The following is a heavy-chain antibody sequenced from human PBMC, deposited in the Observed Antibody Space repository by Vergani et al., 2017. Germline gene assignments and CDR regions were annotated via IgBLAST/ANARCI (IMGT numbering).Heavy chain of an antibody. CDR1: GGSISSSSYY. CDR2: IYYSGST. J-gene: IGHJ4*02. D-gene: IGHD6-6*01. V-gene: IGHV4-39*07. CDR3: ARGAEYSSSSDYFDY. Sequence: QLQLPESGPGLVKPSETLSLTCTVSGGSISSSSYYWGWIRQPPGKGLEWIGSIYYSGSTYYNPSLKSRVTISVDTSKNQFSLKLSSVTAADTAVYYCARGAEYSSSSDYFDYWGQGTLVTVSS.